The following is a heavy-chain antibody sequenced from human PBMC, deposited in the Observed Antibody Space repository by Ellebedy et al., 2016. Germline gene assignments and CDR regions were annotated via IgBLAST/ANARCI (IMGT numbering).Heavy chain of an antibody. V-gene: IGHV1-2*02. Sequence: ASVKVSSXTSGYRFTSFYLHWVRQAPGQGFEWMGSINPNTGDTNYAPKFQDRVTMTSDESITTADMELSRLTSDDTAVYYCATFDFSYNGASHNDYWGQGSLVTVSS. CDR3: ATFDFSYNGASHNDY. CDR2: INPNTGDT. D-gene: IGHD4/OR15-4a*01. J-gene: IGHJ4*01. CDR1: GYRFTSFY.